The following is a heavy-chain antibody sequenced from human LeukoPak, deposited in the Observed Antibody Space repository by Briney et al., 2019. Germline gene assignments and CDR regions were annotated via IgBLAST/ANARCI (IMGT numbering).Heavy chain of an antibody. CDR3: ARLAVVRGVIRGYFDY. Sequence: PSETLSLTCTVSGGSISSYYWSWIRQPPGKGLEWIGYIYYSGSTNYNPSLKSRVTISVDTSKNQFSLKLSSVAAADTAVYYCARLAVVRGVIRGYFDYWGQGTLVTVSS. CDR1: GGSISSYY. J-gene: IGHJ4*02. D-gene: IGHD3-10*01. V-gene: IGHV4-59*08. CDR2: IYYSGST.